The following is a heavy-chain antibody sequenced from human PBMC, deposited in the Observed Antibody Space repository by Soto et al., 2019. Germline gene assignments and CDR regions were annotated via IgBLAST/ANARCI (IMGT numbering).Heavy chain of an antibody. CDR3: ARDVDTSGHSSRLEP. CDR2: IQSDASKE. J-gene: IGHJ5*02. Sequence: GSLRLSCAASGFTFSSYGMHWVRQAPGKGLEWVAAIQSDASKEYYVESVEGRFTVSRDQAKYMFYLQMTSLRAEDTAVYHCARDVDTSGHSSRLEPWGQGTLVTVSS. V-gene: IGHV3-33*01. CDR1: GFTFSSYG. D-gene: IGHD3-22*01.